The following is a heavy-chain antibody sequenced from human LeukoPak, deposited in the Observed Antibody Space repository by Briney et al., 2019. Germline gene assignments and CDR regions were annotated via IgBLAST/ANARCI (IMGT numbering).Heavy chain of an antibody. CDR2: ISSSVTTI. Sequence: PGGSLRLSCTTSGFTFDDYGMAWVRQAPGKGLEWVSYISSSVTTIYYADSVKGRFTISRDNAKNSLYLQMNSLRAEDTAVYYCARGPNEFDYWGQGTLVTVSS. CDR3: ARGPNEFDY. D-gene: IGHD2-8*01. J-gene: IGHJ4*02. V-gene: IGHV3-48*03. CDR1: GFTFDDYG.